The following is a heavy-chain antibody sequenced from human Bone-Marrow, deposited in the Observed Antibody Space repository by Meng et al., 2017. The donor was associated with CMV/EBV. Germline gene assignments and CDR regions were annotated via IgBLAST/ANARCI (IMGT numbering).Heavy chain of an antibody. CDR1: GGSFSGYY. Sequence: SETLSLTCAVYGGSFSGYYWSWIRQPPGKGLEWIGEINHSGSTNYNPSLKSRVTISVDTSKNQFSLKLSSVTAADTAVYYCARGPSSSSWFDPWGQGTLVTVSS. V-gene: IGHV4-34*01. D-gene: IGHD6-6*01. J-gene: IGHJ5*02. CDR2: INHSGST. CDR3: ARGPSSSSWFDP.